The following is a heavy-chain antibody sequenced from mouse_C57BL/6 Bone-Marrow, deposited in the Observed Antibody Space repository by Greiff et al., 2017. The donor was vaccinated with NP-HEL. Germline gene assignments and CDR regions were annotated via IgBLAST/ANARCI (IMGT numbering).Heavy chain of an antibody. V-gene: IGHV1-72*01. CDR2: IDPNSGGT. D-gene: IGHD4-1*02. CDR3: ARPTNWALGFDY. CDR1: GYTFTSYW. Sequence: VQGVESGAELVKPGASVKLSCKASGYTFTSYWMHWVKQRPGRGLEWIGRIDPNSGGTKYNEKFKSKATLTVDKPSSTAYMQLSSLTSEDSAVYYCARPTNWALGFDYWGQGTTLTVSS. J-gene: IGHJ2*01.